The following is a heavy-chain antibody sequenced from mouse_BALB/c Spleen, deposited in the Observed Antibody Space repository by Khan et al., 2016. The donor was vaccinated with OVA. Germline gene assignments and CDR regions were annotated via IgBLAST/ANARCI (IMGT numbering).Heavy chain of an antibody. V-gene: IGHV1-26*01. J-gene: IGHJ3*01. Sequence: VQLKQSGPELVKPGASMQISCKASGYSFTDYTMNWVKQSPGQNLEWIGLINPSNGCTSYNHKFKGKATLTVDQSSSTAYMGLLSLTSADSAVYYCTRSGYGGFAYWGQGTLVTVSA. CDR2: INPSNGCT. CDR3: TRSGYGGFAY. CDR1: GYSFTDYT. D-gene: IGHD1-2*01.